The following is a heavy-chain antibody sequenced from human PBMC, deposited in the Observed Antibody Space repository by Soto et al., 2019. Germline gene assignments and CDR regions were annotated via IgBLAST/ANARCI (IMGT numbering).Heavy chain of an antibody. J-gene: IGHJ5*02. CDR1: GDSVSSNSAA. Sequence: QTLSLTCAISGDSVSSNSAALNWIRQSPSRGLEWLGRTYYRSKWYNDYAVSVKSRITINPDTSKNQFSLQLNSVTPEDTAVYYCARDWGPDCSGGSCYSFFWFDPWGQGTLVTVSS. CDR2: TYYRSKWYN. CDR3: ARDWGPDCSGGSCYSFFWFDP. V-gene: IGHV6-1*01. D-gene: IGHD2-15*01.